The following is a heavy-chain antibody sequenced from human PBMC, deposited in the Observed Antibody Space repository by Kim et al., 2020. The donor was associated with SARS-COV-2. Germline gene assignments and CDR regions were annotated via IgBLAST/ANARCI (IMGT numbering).Heavy chain of an antibody. CDR2: IYDNGIT. J-gene: IGHJ6*02. V-gene: IGHV4-39*07. D-gene: IGHD3-10*01. CDR3: ARDGTYYYDSGGYPRRDYYSGMDI. CDR1: GGSISSTSYY. Sequence: SETLSLTCTVSGGSISSTSYYWGWIRQPPGKGLEWIGSIYDNGITYYNPSLKSRVTISVDTSKNQFSLKLTSLTAADTAVYYCARDGTYYYDSGGYPRRDYYSGMDIWGQGTTVTVSS.